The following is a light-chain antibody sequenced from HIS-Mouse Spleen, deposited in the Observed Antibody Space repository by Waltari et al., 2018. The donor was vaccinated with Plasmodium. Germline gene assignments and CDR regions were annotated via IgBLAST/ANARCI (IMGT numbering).Light chain of an antibody. CDR1: SHINVGSYN. CDR3: MIWPSNASGV. J-gene: IGLJ3*02. Sequence: QPVLTQPPSSSASPGESARLTCTLPSHINVGSYNIHWYQQKPGSPPRYLLYYYSDSDKGQGSGVPSRFSGSKDASANTGILLISGLQSEDEADYYCMIWPSNASGVFGGGTKLTVL. V-gene: IGLV5-37*01. CDR2: YYSDSDK.